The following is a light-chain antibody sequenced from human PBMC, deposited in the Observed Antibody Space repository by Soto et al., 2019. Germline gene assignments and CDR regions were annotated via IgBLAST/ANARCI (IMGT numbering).Light chain of an antibody. Sequence: VLTQTPGTLSLSPGESATLSCRASQSVSRNYLAWYQQKPGQAPRLLIFDASSRATGVPDRFSGSGSETVFTLTISRLEAEDFAVYHCQQYGTSPLTFGGGTKLEIK. V-gene: IGKV3-20*01. CDR1: QSVSRNY. J-gene: IGKJ4*01. CDR2: DAS. CDR3: QQYGTSPLT.